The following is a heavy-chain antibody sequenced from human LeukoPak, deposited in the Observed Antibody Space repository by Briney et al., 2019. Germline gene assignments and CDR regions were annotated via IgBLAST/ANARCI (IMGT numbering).Heavy chain of an antibody. Sequence: PGGSLRLSCAASGFTFSDYFMSWIRQAPGKGLECVSYITSSGSTIYYADSVKGRFTISRDNAKNSLYLQVNSLRPEDTAVYYCARVDQKEIVYYYGMDVWGQGTTVTVSS. J-gene: IGHJ6*02. CDR1: GFTFSDYF. CDR2: ITSSGSTI. CDR3: ARVDQKEIVYYYGMDV. V-gene: IGHV3-11*01. D-gene: IGHD5-12*01.